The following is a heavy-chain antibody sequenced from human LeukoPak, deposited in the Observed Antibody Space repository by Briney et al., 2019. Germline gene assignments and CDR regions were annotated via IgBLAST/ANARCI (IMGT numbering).Heavy chain of an antibody. D-gene: IGHD2/OR15-2a*01. CDR2: IIPIFGTA. CDR3: ASDTGYFDSTTLGY. CDR1: GGTFSSYA. Sequence: ASVKVSCKASGGTFSSYAISWLRQAPGQGLEWMGGIIPIFGTANYAQKFQGRVTITTDESTSTAYMELSSLRSEDTAVYYCASDTGYFDSTTLGYWGQGTLVTVSS. V-gene: IGHV1-69*05. J-gene: IGHJ4*02.